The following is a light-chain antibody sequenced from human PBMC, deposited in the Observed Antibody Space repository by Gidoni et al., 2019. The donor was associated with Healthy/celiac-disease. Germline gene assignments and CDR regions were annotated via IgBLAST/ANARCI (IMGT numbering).Light chain of an antibody. V-gene: IGKV3-20*01. CDR1: QSVSSSY. J-gene: IGKJ1*01. CDR3: QQYGSSPTWT. Sequence: DIVLTQSPGTLSLSPGERATLSCRASQSVSSSYLAWYQRKPGQAPRLLIYGASSRATGIPDRFSGSGSGTDFTLTISRLEPEEFAVYYCQQYGSSPTWTFGQGTKVEIK. CDR2: GAS.